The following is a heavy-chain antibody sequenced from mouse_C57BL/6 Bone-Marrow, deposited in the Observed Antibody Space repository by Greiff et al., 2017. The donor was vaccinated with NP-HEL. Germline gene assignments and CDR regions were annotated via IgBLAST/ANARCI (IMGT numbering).Heavy chain of an antibody. CDR3: KDSNYYGSRAGY. J-gene: IGHJ2*01. V-gene: IGHV1-15*01. D-gene: IGHD1-1*01. CDR2: IDPETGGT. Sequence: LQESGAELVRPGASVTLSCKASGYTFTDYEMHWVKQTPVHGLEWIGAIDPETGGTAYNQKFKGKAILTADKSSSTAYMELRSLTSEDSAVYYCKDSNYYGSRAGYWGQGTTLTVSS. CDR1: GYTFTDYE.